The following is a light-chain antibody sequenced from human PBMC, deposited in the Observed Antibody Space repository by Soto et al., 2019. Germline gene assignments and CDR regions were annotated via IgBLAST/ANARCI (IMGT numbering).Light chain of an antibody. V-gene: IGKV4-1*01. CDR1: RIIFYSSNNKNY. J-gene: IGKJ1*01. CDR3: QQYYNIPWT. CDR2: WAS. Sequence: DIVMTRSPYSLSVSLVYRSTINFKSGRIIFYSSNNKNYLAWYQQKPRQPPKVXIYWASTRQSGVPDRFSGSGSGTDFTLTISSLQAEDVAVYYCQQYYNIPWTFGQGTKVDIK.